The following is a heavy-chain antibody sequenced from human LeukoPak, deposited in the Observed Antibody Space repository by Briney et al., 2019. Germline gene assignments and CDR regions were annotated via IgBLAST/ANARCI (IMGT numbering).Heavy chain of an antibody. D-gene: IGHD3/OR15-3a*01. CDR2: ISNSGST. CDR3: ARHGWTSVTFDY. Sequence: SGTLSLSCTVSDGSFSNYYWSWIRQAPGKGLEWVSYISNSGSTNYNASLTSRVTISVDTSSNQFSLRLSAVTAADTAVYHCARHGWTSVTFDYWGQGTLVTVSS. J-gene: IGHJ4*02. V-gene: IGHV4-59*08. CDR1: DGSFSNYY.